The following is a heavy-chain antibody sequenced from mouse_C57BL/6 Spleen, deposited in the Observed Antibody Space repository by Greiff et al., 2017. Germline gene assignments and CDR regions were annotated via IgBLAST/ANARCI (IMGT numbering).Heavy chain of an antibody. V-gene: IGHV1-55*01. CDR2: IYPGSGST. CDR3: ARVERDY. D-gene: IGHD1-1*01. CDR1: GYTFTSYW. Sequence: QVHVKQPGAELVKPGASVKMSCKASGYTFTSYWITWVKQRPGQGLEWIGDIYPGSGSTNYNEKFKSKATLTVDTSSSTAYMQLSSLTSEDSAVYYCARVERDYWGQGTTLTVSS. J-gene: IGHJ2*01.